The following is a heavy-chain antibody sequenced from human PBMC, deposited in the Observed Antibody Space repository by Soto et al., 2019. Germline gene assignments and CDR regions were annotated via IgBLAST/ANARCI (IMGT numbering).Heavy chain of an antibody. CDR1: GLSFDDFC. CDR3: AKDITGWSAGESPYPVDS. CDR2: IVWNGVDR. V-gene: IGHV3-9*01. D-gene: IGHD3-10*01. J-gene: IGHJ4*02. Sequence: EVQLVEAGGGLVQPGRSLRLSFASSGLSFDDFCMHWVRQAPGKGLECVSGIVWNGVDRGYADSVKGRFTISRDNAKNALYLQMNRLRTEDTALYYCAKDITGWSAGESPYPVDSWGQGTLVTVSS.